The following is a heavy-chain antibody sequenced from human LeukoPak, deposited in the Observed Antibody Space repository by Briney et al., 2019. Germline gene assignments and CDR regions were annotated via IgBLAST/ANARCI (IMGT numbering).Heavy chain of an antibody. CDR2: ISSNGGST. D-gene: IGHD6-19*01. J-gene: IGHJ4*02. Sequence: PGGSLRLSCAASGFTFSGYSMNWVRQAPGKGLEYVSAISSNGGSTYYADSVKGRFTISRDNSKNTLYLQMSSLRAEDTAVYYCVSIAVAAYYWGQGTLVTVSS. CDR3: VSIAVAAYY. V-gene: IGHV3-64D*06. CDR1: GFTFSGYS.